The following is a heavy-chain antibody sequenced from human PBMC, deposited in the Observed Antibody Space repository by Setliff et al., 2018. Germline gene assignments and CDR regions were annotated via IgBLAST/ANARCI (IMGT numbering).Heavy chain of an antibody. J-gene: IGHJ4*02. CDR1: GYSISSDSY. D-gene: IGHD3-22*01. CDR2: IYHSGRN. CDR3: ARHYYDSGGYYIDY. Sequence: PSETLSLTCAVSGYSISSDSYWGWIRQPPGKGLEWIGSIYHSGRNYYNPSLKSRVIISADTSKNQFSLKLSSVTAADTAVYYCARHYYDSGGYYIDYWGQGTLVTVSS. V-gene: IGHV4-38-2*01.